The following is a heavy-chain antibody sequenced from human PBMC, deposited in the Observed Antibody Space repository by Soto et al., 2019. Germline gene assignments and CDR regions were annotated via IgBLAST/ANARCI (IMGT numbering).Heavy chain of an antibody. Sequence: ASVKVSCKASGYTFTGYYMHWVRQAPGQGLEWMGWINPNSGGTNYAQKFQGRVTMTRDTSIRTAYMELSRLRSDDTAVYYCARGTLLTRISGTTGGIGYWGQGPLVTVS. D-gene: IGHD1-20*01. CDR1: GYTFTGYY. CDR2: INPNSGGT. J-gene: IGHJ4*02. CDR3: ARGTLLTRISGTTGGIGY. V-gene: IGHV1-2*02.